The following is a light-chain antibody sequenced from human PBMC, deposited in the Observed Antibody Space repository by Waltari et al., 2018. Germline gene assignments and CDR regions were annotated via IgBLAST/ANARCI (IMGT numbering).Light chain of an antibody. CDR2: DVS. J-gene: IGLJ2*01. CDR3: SSYAGSNNIL. Sequence: QSALTQPPSASGSPGQSVTISCTGTTSDIGGYNFVSWYQHHPGRAPKLQIYDVSKRPSGAPDRFSGSKSGNTASLTVSGLQAEDEGDYYCSSYAGSNNILFGGGTKVTVL. CDR1: TSDIGGYNF. V-gene: IGLV2-8*01.